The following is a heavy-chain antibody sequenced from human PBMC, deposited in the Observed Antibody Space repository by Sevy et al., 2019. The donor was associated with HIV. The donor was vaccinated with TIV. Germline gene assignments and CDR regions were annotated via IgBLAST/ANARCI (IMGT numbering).Heavy chain of an antibody. CDR3: ARGGFYFGSEDYYGKAGYDS. J-gene: IGHJ4*02. CDR1: GFSFNDYA. CDR2: INWDGSEK. V-gene: IGHV3-9*01. Sequence: GGSLRLSCATSGFSFNDYAMHWVRQAPGKGLEWASGINWDGSEKDYADSVEGRFTISRNNDKKSLYLQMSSLRREDTALYFCARGGFYFGSEDYYGKAGYDSWGPGTVVTVSS. D-gene: IGHD3-10*01.